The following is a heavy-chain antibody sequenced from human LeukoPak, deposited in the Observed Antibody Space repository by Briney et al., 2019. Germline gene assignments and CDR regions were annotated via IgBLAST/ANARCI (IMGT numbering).Heavy chain of an antibody. D-gene: IGHD6-13*01. Sequence: SVKVSCQASGGTFSSYAISWVRQAPGQGLEWLAGIIPIFGTANYAQKSQVRVTIPADASASTAYMELSSLRSEDTAVYYCARGAAALGYWGHGTLVTVSS. CDR1: GGTFSSYA. CDR2: IIPIFGTA. CDR3: ARGAAALGY. V-gene: IGHV1-69*13. J-gene: IGHJ4*01.